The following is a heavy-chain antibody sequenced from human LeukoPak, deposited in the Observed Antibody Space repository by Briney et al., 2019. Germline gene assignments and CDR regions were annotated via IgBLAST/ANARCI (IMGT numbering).Heavy chain of an antibody. J-gene: IGHJ5*02. Sequence: GGSLRLSCAASGFTFSSYAMSWVRQAPGKGLEWVSAMSGNGESTDYADSVKGWFTISRDNSKNTLYLQMNSLRVEDTASYYCALYNTSFWFDPWGQGTLVTVSS. CDR3: ALYNTSFWFDP. CDR2: MSGNGEST. V-gene: IGHV3-23*01. CDR1: GFTFSSYA. D-gene: IGHD3-10*01.